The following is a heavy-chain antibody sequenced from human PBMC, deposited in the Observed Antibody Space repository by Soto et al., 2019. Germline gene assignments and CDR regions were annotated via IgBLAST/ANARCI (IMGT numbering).Heavy chain of an antibody. CDR3: AKDHGRGKCQWLVGIDY. CDR2: ISGSGGST. CDR1: GFTFSSYA. Sequence: EVQLLESGGGLVQPGGSLRLSCAASGFTFSSYAMSWVRPAPGKGLEWVSAISGSGGSTYYADSVKGRFTISRDNSKNTLYLQMNSLRAEDTAVYYCAKDHGRGKCQWLVGIDYWGQGPLVTVSS. V-gene: IGHV3-23*01. J-gene: IGHJ4*02. D-gene: IGHD6-19*01.